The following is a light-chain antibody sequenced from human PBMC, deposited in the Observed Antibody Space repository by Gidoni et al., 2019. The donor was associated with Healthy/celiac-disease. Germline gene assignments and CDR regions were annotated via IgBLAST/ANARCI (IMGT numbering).Light chain of an antibody. J-gene: IGKJ1*01. Sequence: EIVLRQSPATPSLSPGERATLYCSASQSVSSNFAGYQQKPGQAPRLLLYDASNRSTGLQARFSGSGSGTAFTLTISSLEPEDFAVYYCQQRSNWPPWTFGQGTKVEIK. V-gene: IGKV3-11*01. CDR2: DAS. CDR1: QSVSSN. CDR3: QQRSNWPPWT.